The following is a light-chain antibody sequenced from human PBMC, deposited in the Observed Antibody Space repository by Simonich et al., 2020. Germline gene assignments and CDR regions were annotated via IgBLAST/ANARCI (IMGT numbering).Light chain of an antibody. CDR3: QQYYSTPYT. CDR1: QSVLYSSNNKNY. Sequence: DIVMTQSPDSLAVSLGERDTINCKSSQSVLYSSNNKNYLACYQQKPGQPPKLLIYWASTRESGVPDRFMGSGSGTDFTLTISSLQAEDVAVYYCQQYYSTPYTFGQGTKLEIK. CDR2: WAS. J-gene: IGKJ2*01. V-gene: IGKV4-1*01.